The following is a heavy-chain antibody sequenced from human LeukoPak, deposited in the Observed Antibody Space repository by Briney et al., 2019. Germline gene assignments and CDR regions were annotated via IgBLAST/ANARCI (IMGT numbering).Heavy chain of an antibody. CDR3: AKTGIAAATLRYYFDY. D-gene: IGHD6-13*01. V-gene: IGHV3-30*18. J-gene: IGHJ4*02. CDR2: ISYDGSNK. CDR1: GFTFSSYG. Sequence: GRSLRLSCAASGFTFSSYGMHWVRQAPGKGLEWVAVISYDGSNKYYADSVKGRFTISRDNSKNTLYLQMNSLRAEDTAVYYCAKTGIAAATLRYYFDYWGQGTLVAVSS.